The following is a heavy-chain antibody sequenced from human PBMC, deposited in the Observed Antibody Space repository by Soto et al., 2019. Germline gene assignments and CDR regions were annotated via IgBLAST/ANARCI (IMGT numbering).Heavy chain of an antibody. Sequence: EVQMLESGGGLVQPGGSLRLSCAASGFTFSSSAMSWVRQAPGRGLEWVSAISGSGGNTYYADSVKGRFTISRDNSKNTRYLQMNSLSAEDAAVYYCAKEGESYYFDYWGQGTLVTVSS. CDR1: GFTFSSSA. CDR2: ISGSGGNT. J-gene: IGHJ4*02. CDR3: AKEGESYYFDY. V-gene: IGHV3-23*01. D-gene: IGHD3-16*01.